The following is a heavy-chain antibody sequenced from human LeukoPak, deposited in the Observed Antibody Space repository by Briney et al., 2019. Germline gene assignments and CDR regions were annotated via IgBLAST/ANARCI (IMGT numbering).Heavy chain of an antibody. CDR3: ARGSRDCANGVCYAFDI. CDR1: GFTFSSNT. CDR2: ISSSSSYI. J-gene: IGHJ3*02. D-gene: IGHD2-8*01. Sequence: GGSLRLSCAASGFTFSSNTMNWVRQAPGKGLEWVSSISSSSSYIYHADSVKGRFTISSDNVKKSLYLQMNSLRAEDTAVYYCARGSRDCANGVCYAFDIWGQGTVVIVSS. V-gene: IGHV3-21*01.